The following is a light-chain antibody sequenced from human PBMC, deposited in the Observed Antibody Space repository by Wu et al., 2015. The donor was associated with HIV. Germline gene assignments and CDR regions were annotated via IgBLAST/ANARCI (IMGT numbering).Light chain of an antibody. CDR1: QSVSSN. CDR3: QQYNEWPRT. J-gene: IGKJ1*01. CDR2: GAS. Sequence: EIEMTQSPATLSVSPGERATLSCRASQSVSSNLAWYQQKPGQAPRLLIYGASTRATGIPARFSGSGSGTEFTLTISSLQSEDFEVYYCQQYNEWPRTFGQGTKVEVK. V-gene: IGKV3-15*01.